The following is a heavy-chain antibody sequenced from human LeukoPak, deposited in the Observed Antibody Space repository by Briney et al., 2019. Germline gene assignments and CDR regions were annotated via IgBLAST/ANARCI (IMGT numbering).Heavy chain of an antibody. Sequence: GGSLRLSCAASGFTVSSNYMSWVRQAPGKGLEWVSVIYSGGSTYYADSVKGRFTISRDNSKNTLYLQMNSLRAEDTAVYYCATSYYYYGMDVWGQGTTVTVSS. CDR1: GFTVSSNY. CDR2: IYSGGST. CDR3: ATSYYYYGMDV. J-gene: IGHJ6*02. V-gene: IGHV3-53*01.